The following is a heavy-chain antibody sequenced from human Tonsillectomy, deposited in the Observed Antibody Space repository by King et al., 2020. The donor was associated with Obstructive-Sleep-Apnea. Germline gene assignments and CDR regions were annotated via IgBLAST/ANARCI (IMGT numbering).Heavy chain of an antibody. CDR3: ARGGPTVTTGRGAFDI. V-gene: IGHV3-13*01. Sequence: EVQLVESGGGLVQPGGSLRLSCAASGFTFSSYDMHWVRQATGKGLEWVSAIGTAGDTYSPGSVKGRFTISRENAKNTLFLQMNSLTAGDTAVYYCARGGPTVTTGRGAFDIWGQGTMVIVSS. CDR1: GFTFSSYD. J-gene: IGHJ3*02. D-gene: IGHD4-17*01. CDR2: IGTAGDT.